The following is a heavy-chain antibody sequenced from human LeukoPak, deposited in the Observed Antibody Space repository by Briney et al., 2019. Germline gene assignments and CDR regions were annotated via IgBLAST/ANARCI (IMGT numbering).Heavy chain of an antibody. CDR1: GFTVSSNY. J-gene: IGHJ3*02. D-gene: IGHD3-10*01. CDR2: ISSSGSTI. CDR3: ARDRVSSPGDAFDI. V-gene: IGHV3-11*04. Sequence: GGSLRLSCAASGFTVSSNYMSWIRQAPGKGLEWVSYISSSGSTIYYADSVKGRFTISRDNAKNSLYLQMNSLRAEDTAVYYCARDRVSSPGDAFDIWGQGTMVTVSS.